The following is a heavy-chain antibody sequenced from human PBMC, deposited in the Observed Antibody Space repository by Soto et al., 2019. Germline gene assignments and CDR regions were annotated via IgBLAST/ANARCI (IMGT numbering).Heavy chain of an antibody. CDR3: ARDRGPAARAFDI. CDR2: INHSGST. D-gene: IGHD2-15*01. J-gene: IGHJ3*02. CDR1: GGSFSGYY. V-gene: IGHV4-34*01. Sequence: SETLSLTCAVYGGSFSGYYWSWIRQPPGKGLEWIGEINHSGSTNYNPSLKSRVTISVDTSKNQFSLKLSSVTAADTAVYYCARDRGPAARAFDIWGQGTMVTVSS.